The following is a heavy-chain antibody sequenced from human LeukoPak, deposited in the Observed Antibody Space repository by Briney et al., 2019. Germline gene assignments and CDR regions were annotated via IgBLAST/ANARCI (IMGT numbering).Heavy chain of an antibody. CDR2: ISAYDGNT. V-gene: IGHV1-18*01. CDR3: AGDGQSFWSGYYNPLDY. J-gene: IGHJ4*02. CDR1: GYTFTSYG. Sequence: GASVKVSCKASGYTFTSYGISWVRQAPGQGLEWMGWISAYDGNTNYAQKLQGRVTMTTDTSTSTAYMELRSLRSDDTAVYYCAGDGQSFWSGYYNPLDYWGQGTLVTVSS. D-gene: IGHD3-3*01.